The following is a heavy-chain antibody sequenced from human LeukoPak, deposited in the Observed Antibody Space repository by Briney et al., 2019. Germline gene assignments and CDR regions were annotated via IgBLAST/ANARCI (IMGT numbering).Heavy chain of an antibody. D-gene: IGHD2-2*01. J-gene: IGHJ5*02. CDR1: GFSLSTSGMC. CDR3: PGEEVPAPPPGEWFNP. Sequence: SGPTLVNPTQTLTLTCTFSGFSLSTSGMCVSWIRQPPGKALEWLARIDWDDDKYYSTSLKTRLTISKDTSKNQMVLTMTNIDLWQTPTNTLPGEEVPAPPPGEWFNPWGQGTRVPVP. CDR2: IDWDDDK. V-gene: IGHV2-70*11.